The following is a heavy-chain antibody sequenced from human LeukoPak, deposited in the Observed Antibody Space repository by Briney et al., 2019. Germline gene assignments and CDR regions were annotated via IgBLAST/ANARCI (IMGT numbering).Heavy chain of an antibody. Sequence: SQTLSLTCAISGDSVSSNSAAWNWIRQSPSRGLEWLGRTYYRSKWYNDYAVSVKSRITINPDTSKNQFSLQLNSVTPEDTAVYYCARGRPYSSSSSGWFDPWGQGTLVTVSS. D-gene: IGHD6-6*01. CDR1: GDSVSSNSAA. V-gene: IGHV6-1*01. CDR2: TYYRSKWYN. J-gene: IGHJ5*02. CDR3: ARGRPYSSSSSGWFDP.